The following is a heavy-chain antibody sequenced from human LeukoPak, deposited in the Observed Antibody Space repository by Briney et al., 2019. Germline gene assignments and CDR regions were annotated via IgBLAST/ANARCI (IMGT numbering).Heavy chain of an antibody. J-gene: IGHJ4*02. Sequence: GGSLRLSCAASGFTFDDYAMHWVRQAPGKGLEWVSGISWNRGSIGYADSVKGRFTISRDNAKNSLYLQMNSLRAEDTALYYCAKDMNRYCSGGSCPFDYWGQGTLVTVSS. V-gene: IGHV3-9*01. CDR1: GFTFDDYA. CDR3: AKDMNRYCSGGSCPFDY. CDR2: ISWNRGSI. D-gene: IGHD2-15*01.